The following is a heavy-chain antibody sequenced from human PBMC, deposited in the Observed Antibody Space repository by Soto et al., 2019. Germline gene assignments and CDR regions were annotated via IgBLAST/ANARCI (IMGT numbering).Heavy chain of an antibody. Sequence: GGSLRLSCAASGFTLSGYSVNWVRQAPGKGLEWVSYISSGSKTIYYAEPVKGRFTVSRDNARNSQYLQMNSLRDEDTAVYYCAREDILGVRSFDYWGQGTLVTVSS. V-gene: IGHV3-48*02. CDR2: ISSGSKTI. CDR3: AREDILGVRSFDY. D-gene: IGHD3-9*01. J-gene: IGHJ4*02. CDR1: GFTLSGYS.